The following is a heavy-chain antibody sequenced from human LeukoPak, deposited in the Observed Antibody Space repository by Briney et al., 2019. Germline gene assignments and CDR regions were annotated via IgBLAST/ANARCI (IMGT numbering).Heavy chain of an antibody. CDR1: GGSISSYY. CDR2: IYYSGST. Sequence: PSETLSLTCTVSGGSISSYYWSWIRQPPGKGLEWIGYIYYSGSTNYNPSLKSRVTISVDTSKNQSSLKLSSVTAADTAVYYCARTYYDILTGYPSGAFDIWGQGTMVTVSS. V-gene: IGHV4-59*08. D-gene: IGHD3-9*01. J-gene: IGHJ3*02. CDR3: ARTYYDILTGYPSGAFDI.